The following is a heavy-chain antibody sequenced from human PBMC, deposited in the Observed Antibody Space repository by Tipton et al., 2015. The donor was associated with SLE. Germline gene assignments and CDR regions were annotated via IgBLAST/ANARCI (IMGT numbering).Heavy chain of an antibody. V-gene: IGHV3-7*01. CDR2: IKQDGSEK. D-gene: IGHD3-9*01. Sequence: GSLRLSCATSGFTFSDFWMSWVRQAPGKGLEWVANIKQDGSEKYYVDSVKGRFAISRDNAKNSLDLQMNGLRAEDTAVYYCARGGSRHFSDWGQGTLVTVSS. CDR1: GFTFSDFW. CDR3: ARGGSRHFSD. J-gene: IGHJ4*02.